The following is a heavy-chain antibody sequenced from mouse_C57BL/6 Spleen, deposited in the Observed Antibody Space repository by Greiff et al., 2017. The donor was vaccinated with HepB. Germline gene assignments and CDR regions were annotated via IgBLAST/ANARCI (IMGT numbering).Heavy chain of an antibody. CDR2: ISSGSSTI. Sequence: EVQLVESGGGLVKPGGSLKLSCAASGFTFSDYGMHWVRQAPEKGLEWVAYISSGSSTIYYADTVKGRFTISRDNAKNTLFLQMTSLRSEDTAMYYCASYGSSIYSWFAYWGQGTLVTVSA. J-gene: IGHJ3*01. D-gene: IGHD1-1*01. CDR1: GFTFSDYG. CDR3: ASYGSSIYSWFAY. V-gene: IGHV5-17*01.